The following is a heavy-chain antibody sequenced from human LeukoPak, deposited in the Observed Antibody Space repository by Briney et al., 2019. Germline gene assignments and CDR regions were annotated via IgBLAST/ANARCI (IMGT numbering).Heavy chain of an antibody. Sequence: ASVKVSCKASGYTFTSYYMHWVRQAPGQGLEWMGIINPSGGSTSYAQKFQGRVTMTRDTSTSTVYMELSSVRSDDTAVYYCARDILPSYSGYDRTLPDYWGQGTLVTVSS. J-gene: IGHJ4*02. V-gene: IGHV1-46*01. CDR2: INPSGGST. CDR1: GYTFTSYY. D-gene: IGHD5-12*01. CDR3: ARDILPSYSGYDRTLPDY.